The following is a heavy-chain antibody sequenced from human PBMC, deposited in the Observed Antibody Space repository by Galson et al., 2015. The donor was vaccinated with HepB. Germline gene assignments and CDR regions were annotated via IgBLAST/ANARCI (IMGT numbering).Heavy chain of an antibody. CDR1: GFTFSSYS. CDR2: ISSSSTI. J-gene: IGHJ4*02. V-gene: IGHV3-48*02. D-gene: IGHD1-26*01. CDR3: ARVRGGVSY. Sequence: SLRLSCAASGFTFSSYSMNWVRQAPGKGLEWVSYISSSSTIYYADSVKGRFTISRDNAKNSLYLQMNSLRDEDTAVYYCARVRGGVSYWGQGTLVTVSS.